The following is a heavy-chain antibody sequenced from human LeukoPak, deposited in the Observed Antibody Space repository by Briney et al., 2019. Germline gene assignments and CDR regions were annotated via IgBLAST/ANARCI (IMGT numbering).Heavy chain of an antibody. CDR2: IIYSGGAT. D-gene: IGHD3-22*01. V-gene: IGHV3-23*01. J-gene: IGHJ4*02. CDR3: AKDGLYYDGSEHVYYFDS. Sequence: GGSLRLSCAASGFTFSRSAMTWVRQGPGTGLEFVASIIYSGGATYYADSVKGRFTISRDNSKNTLYLQMNSLRAEDTALYYCAKDGLYYDGSEHVYYFDSWGQGTLVTVYS. CDR1: GFTFSRSA.